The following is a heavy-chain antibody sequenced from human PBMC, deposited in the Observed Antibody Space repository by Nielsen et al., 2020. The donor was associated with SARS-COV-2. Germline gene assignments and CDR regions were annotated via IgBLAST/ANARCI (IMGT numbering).Heavy chain of an antibody. CDR2: IIPIFGTA. Sequence: WVRQAPGQGLEWMGGIIPIFGTANYAQKFQGRVTITADESTSTADMELSSLRCEDTAVYYCAGGLGAYYYYYYMDVWGKGTTVTVSS. CDR3: AGGLGAYYYYYYMDV. D-gene: IGHD3-16*01. J-gene: IGHJ6*03. V-gene: IGHV1-69*01.